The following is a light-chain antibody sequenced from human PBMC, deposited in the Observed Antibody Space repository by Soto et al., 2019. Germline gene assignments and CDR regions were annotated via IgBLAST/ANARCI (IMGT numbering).Light chain of an antibody. V-gene: IGKV4-1*01. CDR2: WAS. Sequence: DIVMTQAPDSLAVSLGERATIHCKSSQTVLSTSNNKNYLAWYQQKPGQPPKLLIHWASTRETGVPDRFSGSGSGTDFTLIIDSLQAEDVAVYFCQQYYNTPLTFGPGTKVDIK. CDR1: QTVLSTSNNKNY. CDR3: QQYYNTPLT. J-gene: IGKJ3*01.